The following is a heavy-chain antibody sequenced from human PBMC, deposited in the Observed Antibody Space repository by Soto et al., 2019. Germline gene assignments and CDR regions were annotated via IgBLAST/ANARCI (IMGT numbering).Heavy chain of an antibody. CDR1: GDSVTSDSYF. CDR2: SYYSGYYSGST. D-gene: IGHD5-18*01. Sequence: SETLSLTCTVSGDSVTSDSYFWSWIRQPPGKGLEWIGNSYYSGYYSGSTNHNPSLKSRVTVSVDTSKNQFSLKLRSVTTADTAVYYCARDIRGYSRAFDYWGQGTLVTVSS. J-gene: IGHJ4*02. CDR3: ARDIRGYSRAFDY. V-gene: IGHV4-61*01.